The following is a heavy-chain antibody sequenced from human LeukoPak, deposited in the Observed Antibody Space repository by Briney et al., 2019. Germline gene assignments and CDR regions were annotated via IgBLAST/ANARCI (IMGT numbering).Heavy chain of an antibody. J-gene: IGHJ4*02. CDR3: ARGVLPDY. V-gene: IGHV3-74*01. CDR1: GITSSSYA. Sequence: GGSLRLSCGASGITSSSYAMSWVRQAPGKGLEWVSRINSDGSSTSYADSVKGRFTISRDNAKNTLYLQMNSLRAEDTAVYYCARGVLPDYWGQGTLVTVSS. CDR2: INSDGSST.